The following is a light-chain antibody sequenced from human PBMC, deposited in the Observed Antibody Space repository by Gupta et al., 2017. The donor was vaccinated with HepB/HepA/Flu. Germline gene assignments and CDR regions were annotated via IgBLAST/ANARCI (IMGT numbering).Light chain of an antibody. CDR3: VLYVGSGIWV. CDR2: RTN. CDR1: SGSVSSSNY. V-gene: IGLV8-61*01. Sequence: HTVVTQEPSFSVSPGGTVTLTCGLSSGSVSSSNYPSWYQQTPGQAPRTLIYRTNTRSSGVPDRFSGSILGNKAALTTTGAQADDESDYYCVLYVGSGIWVFGGGTKLTVL. J-gene: IGLJ3*02.